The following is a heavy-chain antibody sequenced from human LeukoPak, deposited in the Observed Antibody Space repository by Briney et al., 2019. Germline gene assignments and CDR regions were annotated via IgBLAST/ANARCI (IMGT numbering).Heavy chain of an antibody. J-gene: IGHJ4*02. D-gene: IGHD3-22*01. CDR3: ARAPPYYYDSSGYWD. CDR1: GGSISSGGYY. V-gene: IGHV4-31*03. Sequence: PSETLSLTCTVSGGSISSGGYYWSWIRQHPGKGLEWIGYIYYSGSTFYNPSLKSRVTISVDTSKNQFSLKLSSVAAADTAVYYCARAPPYYYDSSGYWDWGQGTLVTVSS. CDR2: IYYSGST.